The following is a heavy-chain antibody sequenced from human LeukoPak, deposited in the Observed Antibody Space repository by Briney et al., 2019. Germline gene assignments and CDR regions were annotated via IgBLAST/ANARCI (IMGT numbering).Heavy chain of an antibody. Sequence: GASVKVSCKASGYTFTGYYIHWVRQAPGQGLEWMGWINPNSGGTNYAQKFQGRVTMTRDTSISTAYMELSRLRSDDTAVYYCAREGQWELSFFDYWGQGTLVTVSS. CDR3: AREGQWELSFFDY. V-gene: IGHV1-2*02. D-gene: IGHD1-26*01. CDR2: INPNSGGT. CDR1: GYTFTGYY. J-gene: IGHJ4*02.